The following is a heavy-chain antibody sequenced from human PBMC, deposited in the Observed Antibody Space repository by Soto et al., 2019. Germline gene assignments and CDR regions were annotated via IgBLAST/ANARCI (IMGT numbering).Heavy chain of an antibody. V-gene: IGHV3-23*01. CDR1: GFTFSSHA. Sequence: PGGSLRLSCTASGFTFSSHAMTWVRQAPGKGLEWVSGLSDSGDSTYYADSVKGRFTISRDNSKNTLYLQMNSLRAEDTAVYYCAKDLVGSSGPLLPIDYWGQGTLVTVSS. J-gene: IGHJ4*02. D-gene: IGHD6-19*01. CDR3: AKDLVGSSGPLLPIDY. CDR2: LSDSGDST.